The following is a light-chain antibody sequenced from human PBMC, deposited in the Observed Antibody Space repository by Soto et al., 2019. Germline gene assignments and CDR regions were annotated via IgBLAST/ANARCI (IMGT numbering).Light chain of an antibody. J-gene: IGLJ1*01. CDR2: KDI. V-gene: IGLV3-25*02. Sequence: SYELTQPPSVSLSPGQTARITCSGDALPKQYAYWYQQKPGQAPVLVIYKDIGRPSGIPERFSGSSSGTTVTLTISGVQAEDEADYYCQSADSSGGFRGVFGAGTKVTVL. CDR3: QSADSSGGFRGV. CDR1: ALPKQY.